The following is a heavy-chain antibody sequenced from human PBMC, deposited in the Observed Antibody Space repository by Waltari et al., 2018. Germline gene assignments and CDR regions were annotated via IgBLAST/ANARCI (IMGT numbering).Heavy chain of an antibody. Sequence: QVQLVQSGAEVKKPGSSVTVSCKASGGTFSSYTIICVRQAPGQGLEWMGRIIPILGIANYAQKFQGRVTITADKSTSTAYMELSSLRSEDTAVYYCAREYDYVWGSSNWFDPWGQGTLVTVSS. CDR2: IIPILGIA. J-gene: IGHJ5*02. CDR1: GGTFSSYT. CDR3: AREYDYVWGSSNWFDP. D-gene: IGHD3-16*01. V-gene: IGHV1-69*08.